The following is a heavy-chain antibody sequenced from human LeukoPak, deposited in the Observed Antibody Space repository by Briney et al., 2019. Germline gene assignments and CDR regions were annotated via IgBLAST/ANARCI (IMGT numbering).Heavy chain of an antibody. CDR1: GFTFSSYA. D-gene: IGHD6-13*01. Sequence: GGSLRLSCAASGFTFSSYAMSWVRQAPGKGLEWVAVISYDGSNKYYADSVKGRFTISRDNSKNTLYLQMNSLRAEDTAVYYCARGSYSSSWYGYFQHWGQGTLVTVSS. CDR3: ARGSYSSSWYGYFQH. CDR2: ISYDGSNK. V-gene: IGHV3-30-3*01. J-gene: IGHJ1*01.